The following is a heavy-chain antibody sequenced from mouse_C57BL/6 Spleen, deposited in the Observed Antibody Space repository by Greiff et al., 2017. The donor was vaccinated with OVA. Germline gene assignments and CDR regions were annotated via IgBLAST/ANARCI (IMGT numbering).Heavy chain of an antibody. CDR2: ISDGGSYT. V-gene: IGHV5-4*01. J-gene: IGHJ3*01. Sequence: EVQRVESGGGLVKPGGSLKLSCAASGFTFSSYAMSWVRQTPEKRLEWVATISDGGSYTYYPDNVKGRFTISRDNAKNNLYLQMSHLKSEDTAMYYCARGTVVATPAWFAYWGQGTLVTVSA. CDR3: ARGTVVATPAWFAY. CDR1: GFTFSSYA. D-gene: IGHD1-1*01.